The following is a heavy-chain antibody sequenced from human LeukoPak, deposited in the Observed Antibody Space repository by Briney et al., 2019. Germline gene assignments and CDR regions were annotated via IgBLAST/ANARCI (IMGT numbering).Heavy chain of an antibody. J-gene: IGHJ4*02. Sequence: GGSLRLXCAASGFTFSSYAMSWVRQAPGKGLEWVSAISGSGGSTYYADSVKGRFTISRDNSKTTLYLQMNSLRAEDTAVYYCAKFLPTHIVVANYYFDYWGQGTLVTVSS. V-gene: IGHV3-23*01. D-gene: IGHD2-21*01. CDR3: AKFLPTHIVVANYYFDY. CDR1: GFTFSSYA. CDR2: ISGSGGST.